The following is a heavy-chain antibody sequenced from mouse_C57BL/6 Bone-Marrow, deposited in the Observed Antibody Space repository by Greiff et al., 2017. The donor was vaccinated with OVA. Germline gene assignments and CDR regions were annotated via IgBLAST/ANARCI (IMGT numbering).Heavy chain of an antibody. V-gene: IGHV1-26*01. CDR2: INPNNGGT. Sequence: EVKLQESGPELVKPGASVKISCKASGYTFTDYYMNWVKQSHGKSLEWIGDINPNNGGTSYNQKFKGKATLTVDKSSSTAYMELRSLTSEDSAVYYCARFGNYLLYWYFDVWGTGTTVTVSS. CDR3: ARFGNYLLYWYFDV. D-gene: IGHD2-1*01. J-gene: IGHJ1*03. CDR1: GYTFTDYY.